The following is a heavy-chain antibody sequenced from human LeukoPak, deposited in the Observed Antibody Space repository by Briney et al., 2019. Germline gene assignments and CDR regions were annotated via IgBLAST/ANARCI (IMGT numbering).Heavy chain of an antibody. J-gene: IGHJ4*02. Sequence: SVKVSCKASGGTFSSYTISWVRQAPGQGLEWMGRIIPILGIANYAQKFQGRVTMTTDTSTSTAYMELRSLRSDDTAVYYCAREQWPSLYWGQGTLVTVSS. CDR2: IIPILGIA. D-gene: IGHD6-19*01. V-gene: IGHV1-69*04. CDR1: GGTFSSYT. CDR3: AREQWPSLY.